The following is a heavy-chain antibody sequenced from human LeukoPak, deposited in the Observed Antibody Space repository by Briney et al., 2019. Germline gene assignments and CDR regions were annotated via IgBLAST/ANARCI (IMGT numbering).Heavy chain of an antibody. D-gene: IGHD3-16*01. J-gene: IGHJ4*02. Sequence: GASVKVPCKASGYTFTGYYMHWVRQAPGQGLEWMGWINPNSGGTNYAQKFQGRVTMTRDTSISTAYMELSRLRSDDTAVYYCARAWGDVGGPIMFGGVTEHFDYWGQGTLVTVSS. V-gene: IGHV1-2*02. CDR1: GYTFTGYY. CDR2: INPNSGGT. CDR3: ARAWGDVGGPIMFGGVTEHFDY.